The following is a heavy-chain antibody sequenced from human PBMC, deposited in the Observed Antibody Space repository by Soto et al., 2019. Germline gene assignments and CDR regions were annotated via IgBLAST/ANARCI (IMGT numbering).Heavy chain of an antibody. Sequence: GASVKVSCKASGYTFTSYGISWVRQAPGQGLEWMGWISAYNGNTNYAQKLQGRVTMTTDTSTSTAYMELRSLRSDDTAVYYCAREVWYYDSSGYIDYWGQGTLVTVSS. J-gene: IGHJ4*02. CDR1: GYTFTSYG. V-gene: IGHV1-18*01. D-gene: IGHD3-22*01. CDR2: ISAYNGNT. CDR3: AREVWYYDSSGYIDY.